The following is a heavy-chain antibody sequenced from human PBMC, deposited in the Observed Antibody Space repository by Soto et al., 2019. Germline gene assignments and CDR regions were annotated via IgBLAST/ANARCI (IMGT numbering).Heavy chain of an antibody. CDR2: IYYSGST. D-gene: IGHD3-3*01. CDR3: ARDGFNSVENPRYVLRFLEWSPGGAFGP. Sequence: PSETLSLTCTVSGGSISSYYWSWIRQPPGKGLEWIGYIYYSGSTNCNPSLKSRVTISVDTSKNQFSLKLSSVTAADTAVYYCARDGFNSVENPRYVLRFLEWSPGGAFGPWGQGTLVTVSS. J-gene: IGHJ5*02. V-gene: IGHV4-59*01. CDR1: GGSISSYY.